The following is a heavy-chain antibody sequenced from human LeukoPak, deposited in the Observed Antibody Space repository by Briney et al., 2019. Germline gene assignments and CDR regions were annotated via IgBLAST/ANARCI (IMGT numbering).Heavy chain of an antibody. CDR3: AKARYSTSPSFDY. V-gene: IGHV3-11*05. D-gene: IGHD6-13*01. CDR2: ISSSGSYT. CDR1: EFTFSDHY. Sequence: GGSLRLSCAASEFTFSDHYMSWIRQAPGKGLEWISYISSSGSYTNYADSVKGRFTISRDNAKNSLYLQMNSLRAEDTAVYYCAKARYSTSPSFDYWGQGTLVTVSS. J-gene: IGHJ4*02.